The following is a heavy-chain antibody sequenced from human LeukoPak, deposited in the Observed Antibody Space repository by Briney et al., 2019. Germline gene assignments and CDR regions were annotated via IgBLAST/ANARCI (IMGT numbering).Heavy chain of an antibody. CDR2: IYTSGST. J-gene: IGHJ5*02. Sequence: SETLSLTCTVSGGSISSGSYYWSWIRQPAGKGLEWIGRIYTSGSTNYNPSLKSRVTISVDTSKNQFPLKLSSVTAAATAVYYCARVAAVAGTGNWFDPWGEGTLVTVSS. D-gene: IGHD6-19*01. V-gene: IGHV4-61*02. CDR3: ARVAAVAGTGNWFDP. CDR1: GGSISSGSYY.